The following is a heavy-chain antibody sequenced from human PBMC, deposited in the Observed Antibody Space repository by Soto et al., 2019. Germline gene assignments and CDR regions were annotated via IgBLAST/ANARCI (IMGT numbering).Heavy chain of an antibody. V-gene: IGHV4-59*01. D-gene: IGHD2-2*02. CDR3: ARADIVVVPAAIPSGPYYYYMDV. J-gene: IGHJ6*03. CDR2: IYYSGST. CDR1: GDSISSYY. Sequence: SETLPLTCTVSGDSISSYYWTWTRQPPGKGLEWNLYIYYSGSTNYNPSLKSRVTISVDTSKNQFSLNLSSVTAADTAVYYCARADIVVVPAAIPSGPYYYYMDVWGKGTTVTVSS.